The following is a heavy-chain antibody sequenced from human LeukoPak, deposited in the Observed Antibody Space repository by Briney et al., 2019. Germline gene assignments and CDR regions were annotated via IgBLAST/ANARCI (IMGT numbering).Heavy chain of an antibody. J-gene: IGHJ6*04. Sequence: GASVKVSCKASGYTFTSYAMHWVRQAPGQRLEWMGWINAGNGNTKYSQKFQGRVTITRDTSASTAYMELSSLRSEDTAVYYCASSPYGSGSYFHYYYGMDVWGKGTTVTVSS. D-gene: IGHD3-10*01. CDR1: GYTFTSYA. CDR3: ASSPYGSGSYFHYYYGMDV. V-gene: IGHV1-3*01. CDR2: INAGNGNT.